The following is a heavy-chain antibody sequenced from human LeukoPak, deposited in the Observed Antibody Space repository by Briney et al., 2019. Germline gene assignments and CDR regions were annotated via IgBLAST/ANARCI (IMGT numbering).Heavy chain of an antibody. CDR1: GGSVSSGTYY. V-gene: IGHV4-61*02. CDR3: ARDRPVSLSYYIDV. D-gene: IGHD2/OR15-2a*01. J-gene: IGHJ6*03. CDR2: IYTSGST. Sequence: SETLSLTCTVSGGSVSSGTYYWSWIRQPAGKGLEWIGRIYTSGSTNYNPSLKSRVTISVDTSKNQFSLKLFSVTAADTAVYYCARDRPVSLSYYIDVWGKGTPVTISS.